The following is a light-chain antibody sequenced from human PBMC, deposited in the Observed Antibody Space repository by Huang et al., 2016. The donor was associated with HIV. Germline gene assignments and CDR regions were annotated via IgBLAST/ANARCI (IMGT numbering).Light chain of an antibody. CDR2: AAS. J-gene: IGKJ1*01. Sequence: MTQSPPSLSASIGDRVTLPCRASRDLSTFLAWYQHKPGQPPRLLIYAASILHSGVPSRCSGGGSGTNFTLTVSSLQPEDVANYYCQKYDSAPRTFGQGTKLEL. CDR1: RDLSTF. V-gene: IGKV1-27*01. CDR3: QKYDSAPRT.